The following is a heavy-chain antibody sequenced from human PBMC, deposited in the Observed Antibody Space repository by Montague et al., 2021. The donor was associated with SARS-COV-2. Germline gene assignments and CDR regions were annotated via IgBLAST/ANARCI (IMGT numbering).Heavy chain of an antibody. J-gene: IGHJ6*02. D-gene: IGHD6-19*01. V-gene: IGHV6-1*01. CDR2: TYYRSKWYN. CDR3: ARGDEEQWLVHYYYYGMDV. CDR1: GDSVSSNSAA. Sequence: CAISGDSVSSNSAAWNWLRQSPSRDLEWLGRTYYRSKWYNDYAVSVKSRITINPGTTKNQFSLQLNSVTPEDTAVYYCARGDEEQWLVHYYYYGMDVWGQGTTVTVSS.